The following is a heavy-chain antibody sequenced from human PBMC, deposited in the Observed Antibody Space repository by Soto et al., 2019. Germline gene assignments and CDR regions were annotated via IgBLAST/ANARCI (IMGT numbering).Heavy chain of an antibody. Sequence: QVQLVESGGGVVQPGRSLRLSCAASGFTFSSYGMHWVRQAPGKGLEWVAVISYDGSNKYYADSVKGRFTISRDNSKNTLYLQMNSLRAEDTAVYYCATVTSGTIWGQGTMVTVSS. CDR3: ATVTSGTI. J-gene: IGHJ3*02. CDR2: ISYDGSNK. CDR1: GFTFSSYG. D-gene: IGHD4-17*01. V-gene: IGHV3-30*03.